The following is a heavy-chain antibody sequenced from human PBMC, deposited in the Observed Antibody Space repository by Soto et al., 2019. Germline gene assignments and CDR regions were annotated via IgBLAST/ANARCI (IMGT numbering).Heavy chain of an antibody. J-gene: IGHJ3*02. V-gene: IGHV3-13*01. CDR1: GFTFSGYG. CDR3: ARGGGVGEKFSDAFVI. CDR2: IGTSGHA. D-gene: IGHD3-10*01. Sequence: GGSLRLSCAASGFTFSGYGMHWVRQAAGESLEWVSVIGTSGHAFYADSVKGRFTITREDAKNSVYLQMNSLRDGDTAVYYCARGGGVGEKFSDAFVILGKGTMVTVS.